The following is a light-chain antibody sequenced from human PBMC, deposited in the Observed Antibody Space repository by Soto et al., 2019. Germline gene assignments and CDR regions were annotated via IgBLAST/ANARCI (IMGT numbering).Light chain of an antibody. J-gene: IGKJ1*01. V-gene: IGKV3-15*01. CDR1: QSVGSN. Sequence: EIVMTQSPATLSVSPGERATLSCRASQSVGSNLAWYQQKPGQAPRLLIYGASTRATGIPARFSGSGSGTAFTRPISSLQSEDFAIYFCQQYNNWPPDRTFGQGTKVEIK. CDR3: QQYNNWPPDRT. CDR2: GAS.